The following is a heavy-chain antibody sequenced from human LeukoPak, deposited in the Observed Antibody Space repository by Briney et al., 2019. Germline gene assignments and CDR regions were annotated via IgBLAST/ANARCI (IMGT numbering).Heavy chain of an antibody. Sequence: VXVXCKXSXYTFTRXDINWVRQAPGQGLEWMGWMNPNSGNTGYAQKFQGRVTITRNTAISTAYMEVSSLRSEDRAVYYCARGGGDYGDYGGGAFDIWGQGTMVTVSS. J-gene: IGHJ3*02. CDR2: MNPNSGNT. CDR3: ARGGGDYGDYGGGAFDI. D-gene: IGHD4-17*01. V-gene: IGHV1-8*03. CDR1: XYTFTRXD.